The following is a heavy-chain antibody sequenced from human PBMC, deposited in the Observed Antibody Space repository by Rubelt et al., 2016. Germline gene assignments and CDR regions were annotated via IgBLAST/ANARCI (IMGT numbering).Heavy chain of an antibody. CDR1: GFTFSSCH. CDR3: ARTLMGATPYYYGMDV. V-gene: IGHV3-30*03. D-gene: IGHD1-26*01. J-gene: IGHJ6*02. CDR2: ISYDGRNK. Sequence: GFTFSSCHMHWVRQAPGKGLEWVALISYDGRNKHYADSVKGRFTISRDNSKNTLDLQMNSLTAEDTAVYYCARTLMGATPYYYGMDVWGQGTTVTVSS.